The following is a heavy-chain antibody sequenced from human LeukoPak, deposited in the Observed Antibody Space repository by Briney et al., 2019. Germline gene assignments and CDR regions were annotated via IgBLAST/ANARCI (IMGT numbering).Heavy chain of an antibody. CDR3: ARYHSYYNWFDP. V-gene: IGHV4-34*01. J-gene: IGHJ5*02. Sequence: TSETLSLTCAVYGGSFSGYYWSWIRQPPGKGLEWIGEINHSGSTNYNPSLKSRVTISVDTSKNQFSLKLSSVTAADTAVYYCARYHSYYNWFDPWGQGTLVTVSS. CDR1: GGSFSGYY. D-gene: IGHD5-18*01. CDR2: INHSGST.